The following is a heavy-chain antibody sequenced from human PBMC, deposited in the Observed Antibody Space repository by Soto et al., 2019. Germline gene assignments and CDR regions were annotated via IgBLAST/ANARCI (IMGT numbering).Heavy chain of an antibody. D-gene: IGHD2-8*01. CDR3: ARDFNGLAP. J-gene: IGHJ5*02. V-gene: IGHV6-1*01. Sequence: QVQLQQSGPGLMKPSQTLSLTCAISGDSVSSNSAAWNWIRQSPSRGLEWLGRTYYRSKWYYDYDISVXXRXTXKPDTSKNQFSLQLNSMTPEDTAVYYCARDFNGLAPWGQGTLVTVSS. CDR1: GDSVSSNSAA. CDR2: TYYRSKWYY.